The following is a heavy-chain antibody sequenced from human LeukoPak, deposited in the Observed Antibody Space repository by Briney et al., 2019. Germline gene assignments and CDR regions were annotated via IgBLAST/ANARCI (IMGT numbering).Heavy chain of an antibody. V-gene: IGHV4-34*01. D-gene: IGHD3-3*01. CDR1: GGSFSGYY. J-gene: IGHJ3*02. Sequence: SETLSLTCAVCGGSFSGYYWSWIRQPPGKGLEWVGEINHSGSTNYNPSLKSRVTISVDTSKNQFSLKLSSVTAADTAVYYCARLGEDTPLRFAFDIWGQGTMVTVSS. CDR2: INHSGST. CDR3: ARLGEDTPLRFAFDI.